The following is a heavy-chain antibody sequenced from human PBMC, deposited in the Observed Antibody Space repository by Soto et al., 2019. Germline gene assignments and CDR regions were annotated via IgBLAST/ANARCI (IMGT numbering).Heavy chain of an antibody. Sequence: PSETRSLTCTVAGGSITSSTYYCGWIRQPPGNGLEWIGSIYYSGSTYYNPSLKSRVTISVDTSKNQFSLKLSAVTAADTAVYYCARQDSGYDLVDYYYYYMDVWGKGTTVTVSS. CDR2: IYYSGST. V-gene: IGHV4-39*01. CDR3: ARQDSGYDLVDYYYYYMDV. D-gene: IGHD5-12*01. CDR1: GGSITSSTYY. J-gene: IGHJ6*03.